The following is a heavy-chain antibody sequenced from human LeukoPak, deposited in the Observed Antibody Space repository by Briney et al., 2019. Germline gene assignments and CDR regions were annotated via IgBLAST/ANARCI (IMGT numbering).Heavy chain of an antibody. CDR3: AGVVTAIPNWFDP. Sequence: GGSLRLSCAASGFTSSSYAMSWVRQAPGKGLEWVSAISGSGGSTYYADSVKGRFTISRDNSKNTLYLQMNSLRAEDTAVYYCAGVVTAIPNWFDPWGQGTLVTVSS. CDR1: GFTSSSYA. V-gene: IGHV3-23*01. CDR2: ISGSGGST. D-gene: IGHD2-21*02. J-gene: IGHJ5*02.